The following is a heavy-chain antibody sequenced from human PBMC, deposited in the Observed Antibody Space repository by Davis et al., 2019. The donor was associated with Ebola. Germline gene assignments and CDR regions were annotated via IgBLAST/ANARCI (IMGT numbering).Heavy chain of an antibody. D-gene: IGHD5/OR15-5a*01. V-gene: IGHV3-74*01. J-gene: IGHJ4*02. Sequence: GDSLKIPCAASGFTFSRYWIHRVRQAPGKGLLWVLRINGDGSTTTYADSVKGRFTISRDNSKNTLYLQMNSLRPEDTAVYYCVKDDMCPTCYFDYWGQGSLVTVSS. CDR2: INGDGSTT. CDR1: GFTFSRYW. CDR3: VKDDMCPTCYFDY.